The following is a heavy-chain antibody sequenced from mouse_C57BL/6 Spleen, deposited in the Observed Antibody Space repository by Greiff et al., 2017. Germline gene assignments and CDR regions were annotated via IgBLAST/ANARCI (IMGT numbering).Heavy chain of an antibody. V-gene: IGHV1-82*01. D-gene: IGHD2-4*01. CDR1: GYAFSSSW. CDR2: IYPGDGDT. Sequence: QVQLQQSGPELVKPGASVKISCKASGYAFSSSWMNWVKQRPGKGLEWIGRIYPGDGDTNYNGKFKGKATLTADKSSSTAYMQLSSLTSEDSAVYFCARDDYDYAMDDWGQGTSVTVSS. CDR3: ARDDYDYAMDD. J-gene: IGHJ4*01.